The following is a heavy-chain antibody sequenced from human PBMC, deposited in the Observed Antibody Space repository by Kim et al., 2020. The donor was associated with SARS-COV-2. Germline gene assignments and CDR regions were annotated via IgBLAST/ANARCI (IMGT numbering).Heavy chain of an antibody. CDR2: ISAYNGNT. V-gene: IGHV1-18*01. D-gene: IGHD2-15*01. CDR3: ARDRYCSGGSCSMDAFDI. Sequence: ASVKVSCKASGYTFTSYGISWVRQAPGQGLEWMGWISAYNGNTNYAQKLQGRVTMTTDTSTSTAYMELRSLRSDDTAVYYCARDRYCSGGSCSMDAFDIWGQGTMVTVSS. J-gene: IGHJ3*02. CDR1: GYTFTSYG.